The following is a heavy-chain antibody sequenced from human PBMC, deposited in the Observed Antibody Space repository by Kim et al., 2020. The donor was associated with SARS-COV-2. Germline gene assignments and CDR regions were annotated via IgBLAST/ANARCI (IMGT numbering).Heavy chain of an antibody. CDR1: GYSFTSYW. CDR2: IYPGDSDT. CDR3: GRQQQLPPSSRKDYYGMDI. J-gene: IGHJ6*02. D-gene: IGHD6-13*01. Sequence: GESLKISCKGSGYSFTSYWIGWVRQMPGKGLEWMGIIYPGDSDTRYSPSFQGQVTISADKSISTAYLQWSSLKASDTDMYYCGRQQQLPPSSRKDYYGMDIWGQGTTVTVSS. V-gene: IGHV5-51*01.